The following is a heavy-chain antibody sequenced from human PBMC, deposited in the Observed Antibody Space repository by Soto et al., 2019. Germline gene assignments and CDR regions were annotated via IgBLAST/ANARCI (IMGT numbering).Heavy chain of an antibody. J-gene: IGHJ1*01. D-gene: IGHD6-13*01. Sequence: EVQLVESGGGLVQPGRSLRLSCAASGFNFDDYAMHWVRQVPGKGLEWVSGINWNSGSIEYADSVKGRFTISRDNAKNSMYRQMNCLRAEVTAMYYCSKDVYSPINPRGGYFQHWGQGTLVTVSS. CDR2: INWNSGSI. CDR1: GFNFDDYA. V-gene: IGHV3-9*01. CDR3: SKDVYSPINPRGGYFQH.